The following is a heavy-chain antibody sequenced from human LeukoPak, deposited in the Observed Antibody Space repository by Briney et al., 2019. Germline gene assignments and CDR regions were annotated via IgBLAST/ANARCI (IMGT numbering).Heavy chain of an antibody. CDR3: ARSKSTRDFDY. J-gene: IGHJ4*02. Sequence: QPGGTLRLSCAASGFTFSSYGMSWVRQAPGKGLEWVSGISGSGGSTYYADSVKGRFTISRDNSKNTLYLQMNSLRAEDTAIYYCARSKSTRDFDYWGQGTLVTVSS. V-gene: IGHV3-23*01. CDR1: GFTFSSYG. CDR2: ISGSGGST. D-gene: IGHD2-15*01.